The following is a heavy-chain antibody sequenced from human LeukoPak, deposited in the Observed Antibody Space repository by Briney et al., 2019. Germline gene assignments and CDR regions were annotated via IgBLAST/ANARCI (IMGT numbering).Heavy chain of an antibody. CDR3: AKDSRWSLATAGGWFDP. CDR2: ISGSGAAT. V-gene: IGHV3-23*01. J-gene: IGHJ5*02. CDR1: EFTGFTFSGSA. D-gene: IGHD6-13*01. Sequence: GGSLRLSCAASEFTGFTFSGSAMSWVRQAPGKGLEWVSAISGSGAATFYADSVKGRFTISRDNSKNTLYLQMNSLRAEDTAVYYCAKDSRWSLATAGGWFDPWGQGTPVTVSS.